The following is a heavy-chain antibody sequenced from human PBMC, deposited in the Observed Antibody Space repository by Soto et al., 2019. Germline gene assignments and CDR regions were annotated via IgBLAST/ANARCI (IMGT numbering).Heavy chain of an antibody. V-gene: IGHV4-34*01. CDR1: GGSFSGYY. CDR3: ARLGQEGRPTAYYYYYYMDV. Sequence: SETLSLTCAVYGGSFSGYYWSWIRQPPGKGLEWIGEINHSGSTNYNPSLKSRVTISVDTSKNQFSLKLSSVTAADTAVYYCARLGQEGRPTAYYYYYYMDVWGKGTTVTVSS. CDR2: INHSGST. J-gene: IGHJ6*03.